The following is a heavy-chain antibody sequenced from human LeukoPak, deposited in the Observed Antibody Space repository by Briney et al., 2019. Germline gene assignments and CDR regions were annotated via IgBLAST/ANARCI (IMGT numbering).Heavy chain of an antibody. CDR2: IIPILGIA. D-gene: IGHD3-3*01. CDR3: ARSPYYDFWSGYYGYFDY. V-gene: IGHV1-69*04. J-gene: IGHJ4*02. CDR1: GGTFSSYA. Sequence: ASVRVSCKASGGTFSSYAISWVRQAPGQGLEWMGRIIPILGIANYAQKFQGRVTITADKSTSTAYMELSSLRSEDTAVYYCARSPYYDFWSGYYGYFDYWGQGTLVTVSS.